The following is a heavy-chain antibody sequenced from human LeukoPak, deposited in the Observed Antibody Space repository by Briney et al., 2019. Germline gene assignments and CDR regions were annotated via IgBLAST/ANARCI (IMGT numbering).Heavy chain of an antibody. V-gene: IGHV1-46*01. J-gene: IGHJ4*02. CDR1: GYTFTSSY. CDR3: ARDFTYYYDSSGDYYGY. Sequence: ASVKVSCKASGYTFTSSYMHWVRQAPGQGLEWMGIINPSGGSTSYAQKFQGRVTMTGDTSTSTVYMELSGLRSEDTAVYYCARDFTYYYDSSGDYYGYWGQGTLVTVSS. CDR2: INPSGGST. D-gene: IGHD3-22*01.